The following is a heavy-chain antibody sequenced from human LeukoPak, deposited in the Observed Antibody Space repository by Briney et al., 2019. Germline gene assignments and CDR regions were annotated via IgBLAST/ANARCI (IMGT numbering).Heavy chain of an antibody. CDR2: IYTSGST. Sequence: SQTLSLTCTVSGGFISSGSYYWSWIRQPAGKGLEWIGRIYTSGSTSYNPSLKSRVTISVDTSKNQFSLKLSSVTAADTAVYYCASGDSSGYYDYWGQGTLVTVSS. CDR1: GGFISSGSYY. CDR3: ASGDSSGYYDY. V-gene: IGHV4-61*02. J-gene: IGHJ4*02. D-gene: IGHD3-22*01.